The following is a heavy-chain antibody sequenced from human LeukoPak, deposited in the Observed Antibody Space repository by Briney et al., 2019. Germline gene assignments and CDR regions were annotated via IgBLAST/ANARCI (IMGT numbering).Heavy chain of an antibody. CDR1: GGTFSSYT. CDR3: ASPRALYCSSTSCQTANGAFDI. J-gene: IGHJ3*02. V-gene: IGHV1-69*02. CDR2: IIPILGIA. D-gene: IGHD2-2*01. Sequence: SVKVSCKASGGTFSSYTISWVRQAPGQGLEWMGRIIPILGIANYAQKFQGRVTVTADKSTSTAYMELSSLRSEDTAVYYCASPRALYCSSTSCQTANGAFDIWGQGTMVTVSS.